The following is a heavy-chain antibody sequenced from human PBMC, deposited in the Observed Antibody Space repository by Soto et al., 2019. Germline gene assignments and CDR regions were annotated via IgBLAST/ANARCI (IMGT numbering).Heavy chain of an antibody. V-gene: IGHV3-33*01. CDR3: AREKQYYYDSSGYFDY. CDR1: GFTFSSYG. D-gene: IGHD3-22*01. Sequence: VQLVESGGGVVQPGRSLRLSCAASGFTFSSYGMHWVRQAPGKGLGWVAVLWYDGSNKYYADSVKGRLTISRNNSKNTLYLQMNSLRAEDTAVYYCAREKQYYYDSSGYFDYWGQGTLVTVSS. J-gene: IGHJ4*02. CDR2: LWYDGSNK.